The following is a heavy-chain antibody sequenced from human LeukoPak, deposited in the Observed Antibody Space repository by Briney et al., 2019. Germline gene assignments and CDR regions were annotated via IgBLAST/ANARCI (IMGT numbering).Heavy chain of an antibody. V-gene: IGHV4-34*01. CDR1: GGSFSDYY. CDR2: INHSGSA. J-gene: IGHJ4*02. D-gene: IGHD3-22*01. CDR3: ARGPTTTYYHNIGYYYFDS. Sequence: PSETLSLTXAVYGGSFSDYYWTWIRQPPGKGLEWIGEINHSGSANYTPSLKSRVTISVDTSKNQFSLKLTSVTAADTVVYYCARGPTTTYYHNIGYYYFDSWGQGILVTVSS.